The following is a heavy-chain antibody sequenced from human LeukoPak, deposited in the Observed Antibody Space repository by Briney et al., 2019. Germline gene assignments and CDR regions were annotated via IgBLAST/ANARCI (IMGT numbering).Heavy chain of an antibody. CDR3: ARDDLKAVAGFTG. D-gene: IGHD6-19*01. V-gene: IGHV3-20*04. CDR2: INWNGADT. Sequence: GGSLRLSCAASGFSLDSYGMSWVRQAPGKGLEWVSGINWNGADTTYTDSVKGRFTISRDNAKNSLYLQMNSLRAEDTALYYCARDDLKAVAGFTGWGQGILVTVSS. CDR1: GFSLDSYG. J-gene: IGHJ4*02.